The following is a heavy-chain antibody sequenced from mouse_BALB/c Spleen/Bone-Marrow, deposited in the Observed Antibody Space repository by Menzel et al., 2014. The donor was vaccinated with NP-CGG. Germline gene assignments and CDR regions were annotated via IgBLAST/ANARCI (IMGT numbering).Heavy chain of an antibody. D-gene: IGHD2-13*01. Sequence: QVQLKESGAELVKPGASVKLSCKASGYTFTSYYMYWVKQRPGQGLEWIGEIYPSNGGTNFNEKFKSKATLTVDKSSSTAYMQLSSLTSEDSAVYYCTREGDSPFAYWGQGTLVTVSA. J-gene: IGHJ3*01. CDR2: IYPSNGGT. CDR3: TREGDSPFAY. V-gene: IGHV1S81*02. CDR1: GYTFTSYY.